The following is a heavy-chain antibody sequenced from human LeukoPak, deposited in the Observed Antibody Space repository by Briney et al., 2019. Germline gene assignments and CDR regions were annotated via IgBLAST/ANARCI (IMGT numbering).Heavy chain of an antibody. CDR2: ISAYNGNT. D-gene: IGHD3-10*01. CDR3: ARMPIRITMVRGVTEFVLRGYYYMDV. J-gene: IGHJ6*03. Sequence: GESLKISCKGSGYSFTSYGISWVRQAPGQGLEWMGWISAYNGNTNYAQKLQGRVTMTTDTSTSTAYMELRSLRSDDTAVYYCARMPIRITMVRGVTEFVLRGYYYMDVWGKGTTVTVSS. CDR1: GYSFTSYG. V-gene: IGHV1-18*01.